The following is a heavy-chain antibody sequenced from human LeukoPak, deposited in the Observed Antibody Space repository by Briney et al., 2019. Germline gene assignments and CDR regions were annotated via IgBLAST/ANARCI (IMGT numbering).Heavy chain of an antibody. CDR1: GFSFLNYG. V-gene: IGHV3-23*01. CDR2: ISGSGGTT. CDR3: ARVGWVLRFLEWSAMDV. J-gene: IGHJ6*03. D-gene: IGHD3-3*01. Sequence: GGSLRLSCAASGFSFLNYGMSWVRQVPGKGPEWVSGISGSGGTTSYADSVKGRFSISRDLSKNTLYLDMNSLRAEDTAVYYCARVGWVLRFLEWSAMDVWGKGTTVTVSS.